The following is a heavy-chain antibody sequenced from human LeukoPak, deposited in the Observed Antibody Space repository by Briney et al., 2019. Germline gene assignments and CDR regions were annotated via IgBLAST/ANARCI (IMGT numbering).Heavy chain of an antibody. CDR3: ARGRKLTTLDY. Sequence: GGSLRLSCTASGLTFSTYALSWVRQTPGKGLEWLSVISATGSTTYYADSVKGRFTISRDNSKNTLYLQMNSLRAEDTAVYYCARGRKLTTLDYWGQGTLVTVSS. D-gene: IGHD1-1*01. V-gene: IGHV3-23*01. CDR1: GLTFSTYA. CDR2: ISATGSTT. J-gene: IGHJ4*02.